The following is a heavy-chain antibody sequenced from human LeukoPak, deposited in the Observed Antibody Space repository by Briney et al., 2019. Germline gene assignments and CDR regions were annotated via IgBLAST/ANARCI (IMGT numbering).Heavy chain of an antibody. Sequence: GGSLRLSCAASGFTFSDYWIHWVRQAPGKGLVWVSRINTDGSITYYADSVKGRFTISRDNSKNTLYLQMNSLRAEDTAVYYCARENYYDTKWGQGTLVTVSS. CDR3: ARENYYDTK. V-gene: IGHV3-74*01. CDR1: GFTFSDYW. J-gene: IGHJ4*02. D-gene: IGHD3-22*01. CDR2: INTDGSIT.